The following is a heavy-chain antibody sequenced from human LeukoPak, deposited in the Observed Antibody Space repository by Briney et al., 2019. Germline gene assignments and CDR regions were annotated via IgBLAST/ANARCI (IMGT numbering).Heavy chain of an antibody. D-gene: IGHD6-19*01. J-gene: IGHJ4*02. CDR2: IAFISNGRT. V-gene: IGHV4-59*01. CDR3: ARGGDSSLPFDY. CDR1: GDSISSYY. Sequence: PSETLSLTCTVSGDSISSYYWTWIRQPPGERLEWIAWIAFISNGRTSYSPSLRSRVTISLDTSKNQFSLKLTSVTAADTAVYYCARGGDSSLPFDYWGQGTLVTVSS.